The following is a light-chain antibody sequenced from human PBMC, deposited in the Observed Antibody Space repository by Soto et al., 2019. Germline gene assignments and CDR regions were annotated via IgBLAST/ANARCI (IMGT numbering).Light chain of an antibody. CDR3: HTRINSPRT. V-gene: IGKV3-11*01. Sequence: EIVLTQSPATLSLSPGERATLSCRASQSVSSSLAWYQQKPGQAPRLLIYDASNRATGIPARFSGSGSGTDVTLTISSLQPEDVAVYYCHTRINSPRTFGGGTKVQIK. CDR2: DAS. CDR1: QSVSSS. J-gene: IGKJ4*01.